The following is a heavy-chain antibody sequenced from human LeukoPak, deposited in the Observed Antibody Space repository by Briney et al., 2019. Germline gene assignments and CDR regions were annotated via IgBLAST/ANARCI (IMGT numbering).Heavy chain of an antibody. D-gene: IGHD3-22*01. CDR3: AKDLTYYYDSSGYQNTRHAFDI. CDR2: IDTDGSST. J-gene: IGHJ3*02. V-gene: IGHV3-74*01. Sequence: PGGSLRLSCAASGFTFSRYWMYWVRQAPGKGLVWVARIDTDGSSTSYADSVKGRFTISRDNAKNTLYLQMNSLRAEDTAVYYCAKDLTYYYDSSGYQNTRHAFDIWGQGTMVTVSS. CDR1: GFTFSRYW.